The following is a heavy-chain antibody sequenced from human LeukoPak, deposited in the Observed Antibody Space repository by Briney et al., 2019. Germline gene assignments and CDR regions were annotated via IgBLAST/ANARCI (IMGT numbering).Heavy chain of an antibody. CDR2: ISGSGGST. Sequence: GGSLRLSCAASGFTFSSYAMSWVRQAPGKGLEWVSAISGSGGSTYYAGSVKGRFTISRDNSKNTLYLQMNSLRAEDAALYYCARGRAVDQAFDFWGQGTLVTVSS. J-gene: IGHJ4*02. CDR3: ARGRAVDQAFDF. CDR1: GFTFSSYA. D-gene: IGHD4-23*01. V-gene: IGHV3-23*01.